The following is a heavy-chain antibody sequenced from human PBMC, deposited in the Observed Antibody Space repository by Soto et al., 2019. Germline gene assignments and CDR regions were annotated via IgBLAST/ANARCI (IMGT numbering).Heavy chain of an antibody. V-gene: IGHV4-59*01. CDR2: IYHTGVS. D-gene: IGHD2-21*02. CDR3: AKGRVTAI. J-gene: IGHJ3*02. Sequence: QVYLQESGPRLVEPSEALSLTCSVSGVSFSNSYWSWSRQAPGQGLEWIGSIYHTGVSNYNPSLRSRVTISLDTAKNQFFLSLRSVTTADTAVYYCAKGRVTAIWGRGTMVIVSS. CDR1: GVSFSNSY.